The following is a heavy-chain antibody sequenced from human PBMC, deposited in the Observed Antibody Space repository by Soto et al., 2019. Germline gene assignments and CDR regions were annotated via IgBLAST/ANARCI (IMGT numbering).Heavy chain of an antibody. D-gene: IGHD6-19*01. CDR3: AHRPSGWYLFDY. CDR2: IYWNDDK. J-gene: IGHJ4*02. Sequence: SGPTLVNPTQTLTLTCTLSGFSLTTSGVSVGWIRQPPGKALEWLAPIYWNDDKRYSPSLKARLTITKDTSKNQVVLTMTNMDPVDTATYYCAHRPSGWYLFDYWGQGTLVTVSS. V-gene: IGHV2-5*01. CDR1: GFSLTTSGVS.